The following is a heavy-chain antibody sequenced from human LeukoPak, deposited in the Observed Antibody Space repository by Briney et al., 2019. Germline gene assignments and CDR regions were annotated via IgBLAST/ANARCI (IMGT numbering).Heavy chain of an antibody. CDR2: VSTTGSS. D-gene: IGHD2-2*01. J-gene: IGHJ6*02. Sequence: SETLSLTCSVPGGSISSYFWSWIRQPAGKGLEWLGRVSTTGSSAYDPSLKGRLTLSVDMSKNQFSLTLRSVTAADTAVYYCARIDTIGNTQYYYYGVEVWGQGTAVTVSS. CDR1: GGSISSYF. V-gene: IGHV4-4*07. CDR3: ARIDTIGNTQYYYYGVEV.